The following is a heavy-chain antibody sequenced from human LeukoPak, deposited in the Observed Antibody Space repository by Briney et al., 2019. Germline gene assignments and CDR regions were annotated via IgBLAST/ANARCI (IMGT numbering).Heavy chain of an antibody. V-gene: IGHV4-59*01. CDR2: IYYSGST. CDR1: GGSISSYY. D-gene: IGHD3-3*01. Sequence: SETLSLTCTVSGGSISSYYWSWIRQPPGKGLEWIGYIYYSGSTNYNPSLKSRVTISVDTSKNQFSLKLSSVTAADTAVYYCARVPRVGSGYYYYMDVWGKGTTVTVSS. CDR3: ARVPRVGSGYYYYMDV. J-gene: IGHJ6*03.